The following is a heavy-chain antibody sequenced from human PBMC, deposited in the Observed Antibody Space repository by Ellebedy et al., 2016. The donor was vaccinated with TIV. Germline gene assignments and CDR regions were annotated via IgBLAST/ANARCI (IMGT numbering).Heavy chain of an antibody. V-gene: IGHV3-21*01. J-gene: IGHJ6*02. Sequence: GESLKISCAASGFTFSSYTMNWVRQAPGKGLEWVSSISSSSSYIYYADSVKGRFTISRDNSKSTLYLQMDSLRAEDTAVYYCARANTAMVRRNHMDVWGQGTTVTVSS. CDR2: ISSSSSYI. CDR3: ARANTAMVRRNHMDV. CDR1: GFTFSSYT. D-gene: IGHD5-18*01.